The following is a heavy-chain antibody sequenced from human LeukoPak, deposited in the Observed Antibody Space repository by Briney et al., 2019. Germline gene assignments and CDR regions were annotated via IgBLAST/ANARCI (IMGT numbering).Heavy chain of an antibody. V-gene: IGHV1-18*01. D-gene: IGHD3-3*01. CDR1: GYTFTSYG. J-gene: IGHJ3*02. CDR3: ARKMNYYDFWSDHGGDAFDI. CDR2: ISAYNGNT. Sequence: GASVKVSCKASGYTFTSYGISWVRQAPGQGLEWMGWISAYNGNTNYAQKLQGRVTMTTDTSTSTAYMELRSLRSDDTAVYYCARKMNYYDFWSDHGGDAFDIWGQGTMVTVSS.